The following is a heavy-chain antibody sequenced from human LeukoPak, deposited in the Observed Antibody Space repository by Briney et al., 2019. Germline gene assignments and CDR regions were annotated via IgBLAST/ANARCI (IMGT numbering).Heavy chain of an antibody. D-gene: IGHD6-19*01. CDR2: SDSDGST. CDR3: ARETLAGLDY. J-gene: IGHJ4*02. V-gene: IGHV3-53*01. Sequence: PGGSLRLSCAASGFTLSSNYMTWGRQAAGKGLEWVSVSDSDGSTYYADSVKGRFTISRDNSKNTLYLQMNRLRAEDTGVDFWARETLAGLDYWGQGTVVRVS. CDR1: GFTLSSNY.